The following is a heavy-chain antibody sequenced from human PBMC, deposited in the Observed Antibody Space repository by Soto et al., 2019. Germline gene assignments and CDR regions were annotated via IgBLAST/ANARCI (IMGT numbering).Heavy chain of an antibody. D-gene: IGHD6-19*01. J-gene: IGHJ4*02. CDR2: IYYSGST. CDR3: AREGNSSGWYTGTADYFDY. Sequence: SETLFLTCTVSGGSISSGGYYWSWIRQHPGKGLEWIGYIYYSGSTYYNPSLKSRVTISVDTSKNQFSLKLSSVTAADTAVYYCAREGNSSGWYTGTADYFDYWGQGTLVTVSS. CDR1: GGSISSGGYY. V-gene: IGHV4-31*03.